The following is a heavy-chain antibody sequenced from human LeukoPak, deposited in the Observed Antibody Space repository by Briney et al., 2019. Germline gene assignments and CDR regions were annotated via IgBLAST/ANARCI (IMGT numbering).Heavy chain of an antibody. J-gene: IGHJ5*02. CDR1: GGTFSSYA. V-gene: IGHV1-69*06. D-gene: IGHD3-10*01. CDR2: IIPIFGTA. CDR3: ARSGFTMVRGVTLSWFDP. Sequence: SVKVSCKASGGTFSSYAISWVRQAPGQGLEWMGGIIPIFGTANYAQKFHGRVTITADKSTSTAYMELSSLSSEDTAVSYCARSGFTMVRGVTLSWFDPWGQGTLVTVSS.